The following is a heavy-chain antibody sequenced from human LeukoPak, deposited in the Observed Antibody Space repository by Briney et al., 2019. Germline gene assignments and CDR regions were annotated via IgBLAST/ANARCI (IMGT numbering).Heavy chain of an antibody. CDR3: ARGYDSSGYYWDYYYYYGMDV. CDR2: TYYSGST. D-gene: IGHD3-22*01. CDR1: GGSISSYY. Sequence: SETLSLTCTVSGGSISSYYWSWIRQPPGKGLEWIGYTYYSGSTNYNPSLKSRVTISVDASRTQFSLKLSSVIAADTAVYYCARGYDSSGYYWDYYYYYGMDVWGQGTTVTVSS. V-gene: IGHV4-59*01. J-gene: IGHJ6*02.